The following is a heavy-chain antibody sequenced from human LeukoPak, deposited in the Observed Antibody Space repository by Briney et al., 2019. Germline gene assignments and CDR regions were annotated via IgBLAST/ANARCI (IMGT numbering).Heavy chain of an antibody. CDR2: INPNSGGT. D-gene: IGHD6-19*01. V-gene: IGHV1-2*02. J-gene: IGHJ6*03. Sequence: GASVKVSCKASGYTFTSYAMNWVRQAPGQGLEWMGWINPNSGGTNYAQKFQGRVTMTRDTSISTAYMELSRLRSDDTAVYYCARLAVPGTLVVPDYYYYMDVWGKGTTVTISS. CDR1: GYTFTSYA. CDR3: ARLAVPGTLVVPDYYYYMDV.